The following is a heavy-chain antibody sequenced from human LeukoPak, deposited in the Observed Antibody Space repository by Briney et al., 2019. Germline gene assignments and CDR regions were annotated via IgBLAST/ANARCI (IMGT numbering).Heavy chain of an antibody. V-gene: IGHV4-39*07. CDR3: ARVGDYSSSWYDLLYFDS. CDR2: VSYSGRP. CDR1: GGSVCSSPYY. D-gene: IGHD6-13*01. Sequence: SETLSLTCTVSGGSVCSSPYYWAWVRQPPGRELDWIGSVSYSGRPSYTPSLESRVTISVDTSKNQFFLKFNSVTAADTAVYYCARVGDYSSSWYDLLYFDSWGPGTLVTVSS. J-gene: IGHJ4*02.